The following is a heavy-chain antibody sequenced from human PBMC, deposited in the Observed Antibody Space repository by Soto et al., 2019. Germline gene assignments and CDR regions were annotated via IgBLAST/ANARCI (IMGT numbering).Heavy chain of an antibody. D-gene: IGHD1-1*01. V-gene: IGHV4-38-2*02. Sequence: SETLSRTCSVSTYSIIGAFSWDWIRQPPGKGLQWIGSIFYTGDTYYNPSLKSRITMSVDASRNHFSLKVTSLPAADAAVYYCVRDTTSLDPWGQGILVTVSS. J-gene: IGHJ5*02. CDR2: IFYTGDT. CDR3: VRDTTSLDP. CDR1: TYSIIGAFS.